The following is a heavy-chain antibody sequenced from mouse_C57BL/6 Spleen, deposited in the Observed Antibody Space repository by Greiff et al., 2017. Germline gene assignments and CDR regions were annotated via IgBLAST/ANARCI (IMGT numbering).Heavy chain of an antibody. V-gene: IGHV1-59*01. D-gene: IGHD2-3*01. CDR3: ARSGGYYYFDY. CDR2: IDPSDSYT. J-gene: IGHJ2*01. Sequence: QVHVKQPGAELVRPGTSVKLSCKASGYTFTSYWMHWVKQRPGQGLEWIGVIDPSDSYTNYNQKFKGKATLTVDTSSSTAYMQLSSLTSEDSAVYYCARSGGYYYFDYWGQGTTLTVSS. CDR1: GYTFTSYW.